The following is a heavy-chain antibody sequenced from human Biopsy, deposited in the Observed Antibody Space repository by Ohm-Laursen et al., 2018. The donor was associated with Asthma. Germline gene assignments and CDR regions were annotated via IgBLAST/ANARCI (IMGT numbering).Heavy chain of an antibody. Sequence: GSLRLSRSASGFTVSTNGMSWVRQPPGKGLEWVSVIYSGGGTYYADSVQGRVTISRDNSKNTLSLQMNSLRAEDTAVYYCARAYGGSFFSGSFDIWGQGTMVTVSS. CDR1: GFTVSTNG. D-gene: IGHD4-23*01. V-gene: IGHV3-53*01. CDR3: ARAYGGSFFSGSFDI. CDR2: IYSGGGT. J-gene: IGHJ3*02.